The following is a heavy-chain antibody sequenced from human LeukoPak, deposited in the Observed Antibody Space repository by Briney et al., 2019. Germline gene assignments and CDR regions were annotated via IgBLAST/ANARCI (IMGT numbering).Heavy chain of an antibody. D-gene: IGHD1-26*01. CDR1: GGSIGSYY. J-gene: IGHJ4*02. CDR2: IYSSGIT. CDR3: ARVRSGSYYFDY. V-gene: IGHV4-4*07. Sequence: SETLSLTCSVSGGSIGSYYWSWIRQPAGKGLEWIGRIYSSGITNYNPPLKSRVTMSVDTSKNQFSLKLNPVTAADTAFYYCARVRSGSYYFDYWGQGTLITVSS.